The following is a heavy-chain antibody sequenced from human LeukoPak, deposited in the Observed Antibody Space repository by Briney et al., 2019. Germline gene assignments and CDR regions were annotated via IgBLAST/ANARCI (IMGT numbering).Heavy chain of an antibody. CDR2: INHSGST. CDR3: ARGDDYVWGSYRYPPLPTKTSAHFDY. Sequence: SETLSLTCAVYGGSFSGYYWSWIRQPPGKGLEWIGEINHSGSTNYTPSLKSRVTISVDTSKNQFSLKLSSVTAADTAVYYCARGDDYVWGSYRYPPLPTKTSAHFDYWGQGTLVTVSP. CDR1: GGSFSGYY. D-gene: IGHD3-16*02. J-gene: IGHJ4*02. V-gene: IGHV4-34*01.